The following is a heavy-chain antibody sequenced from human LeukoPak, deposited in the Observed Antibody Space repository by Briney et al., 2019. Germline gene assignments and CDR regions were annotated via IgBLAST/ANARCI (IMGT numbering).Heavy chain of an antibody. CDR1: GGSISSYY. Sequence: PSETLSLTCTVSGGSISSYYWSWIRQPPGKGLEWIGYIYYSGSTHYNPSLKSRVTISVDTSKNQFSLKLCSVTAADTAVYYCARYDPGAFDIWGQGTMVTVSS. J-gene: IGHJ3*02. CDR3: ARYDPGAFDI. CDR2: IYYSGST. V-gene: IGHV4-59*12. D-gene: IGHD3-16*01.